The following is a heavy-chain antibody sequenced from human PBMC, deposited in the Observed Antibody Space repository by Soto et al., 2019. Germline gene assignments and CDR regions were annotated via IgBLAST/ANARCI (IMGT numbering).Heavy chain of an antibody. D-gene: IGHD3-10*01. CDR3: ATDPWGGSGSYRGGYYSYGMDV. CDR1: GYTLTELS. V-gene: IGHV1-24*01. CDR2: FDPEDGET. J-gene: IGHJ6*02. Sequence: GASVKVSCKVSGYTLTELSMHWVRQAPGKGLEWMGGFDPEDGETIYAQKFQGRVTMTEDTSTDTANMELSSLRSEDTAVYYFATDPWGGSGSYRGGYYSYGMDVWGQGTTVTVSS.